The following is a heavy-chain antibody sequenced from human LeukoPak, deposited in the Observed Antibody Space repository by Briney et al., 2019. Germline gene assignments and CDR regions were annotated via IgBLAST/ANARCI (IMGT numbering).Heavy chain of an antibody. CDR2: IYHSGST. CDR3: PREETYGDYEGY. V-gene: IGHV4-38-2*02. D-gene: IGHD4-17*01. CDR1: GYSISSGYY. Sequence: SETLSLSCTVSGYSISSGYYWGWIRQPPGKGLEWIGSIYHSGSTYYNPSLKSRVTISVDTSKNQFSLKLSSVTAADTAVYYCPREETYGDYEGYWGQGTLVTVSS. J-gene: IGHJ4*02.